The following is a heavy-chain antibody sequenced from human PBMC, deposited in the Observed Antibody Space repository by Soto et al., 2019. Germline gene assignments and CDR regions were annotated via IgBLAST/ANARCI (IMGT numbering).Heavy chain of an antibody. CDR1: VHSFAGYW. Sequence: GESLKISCKGSVHSFAGYWITWVRQKPGRGLEWMGRIDPSDSQTYYSPSFRGHVTISVTKSITTVFLQWSSLRASDTAMYYCARQIYDSDTGPNFQYYFDSWDQGTPVTVSS. CDR2: IDPSDSQT. V-gene: IGHV5-10-1*01. D-gene: IGHD3-22*01. J-gene: IGHJ4*02. CDR3: ARQIYDSDTGPNFQYYFDS.